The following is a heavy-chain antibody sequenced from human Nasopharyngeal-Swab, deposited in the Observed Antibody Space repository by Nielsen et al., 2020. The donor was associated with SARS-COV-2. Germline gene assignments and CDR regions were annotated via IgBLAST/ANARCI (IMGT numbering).Heavy chain of an antibody. CDR1: GYTFTSYG. D-gene: IGHD6-6*01. V-gene: IGHV1-18*01. Sequence: ASVKVSCKASGYTFTSYGISWVRQAPGQGLEWMGWISAYNGNTNYAQKLQGRVTMTTDTSTSTVYMELSSLRSEDTAVYYCARENRSSGNFDYWGQGTLVTVSS. CDR3: ARENRSSGNFDY. CDR2: ISAYNGNT. J-gene: IGHJ4*02.